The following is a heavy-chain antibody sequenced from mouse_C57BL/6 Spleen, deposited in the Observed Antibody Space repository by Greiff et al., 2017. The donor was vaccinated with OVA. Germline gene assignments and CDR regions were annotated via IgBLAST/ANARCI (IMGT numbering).Heavy chain of an antibody. D-gene: IGHD1-2*01. Sequence: QVQLQQSGPELVKPGASVKISCKASGYAFSSSWMNWVKQRPGKGLEWIGRIYPGDGDTNYNGKFKGKATLTADKSSSTAYMQLSSLTSEDSAVYVCARGITGYYYAMDYWGQGTSVTVSS. CDR2: IYPGDGDT. CDR3: ARGITGYYYAMDY. V-gene: IGHV1-82*01. CDR1: GYAFSSSW. J-gene: IGHJ4*01.